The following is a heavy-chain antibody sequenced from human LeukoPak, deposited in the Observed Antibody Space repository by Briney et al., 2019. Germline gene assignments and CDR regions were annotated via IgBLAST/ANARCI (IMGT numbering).Heavy chain of an antibody. CDR2: ISGSGGST. CDR1: GFTFSSYA. V-gene: IGHV3-23*01. CDR3: AKHYYDTSGYTRFDF. Sequence: GGSLRLSCEVSGFTFSSYAMSWVRQAPGKGLEWVSGISGSGGSTYYADSVKGRFTISRDNSKNTLNLQMNSLGVEDTAVHYCAKHYYDTSGYTRFDFWGQGTLVTVSS. J-gene: IGHJ4*02. D-gene: IGHD3-22*01.